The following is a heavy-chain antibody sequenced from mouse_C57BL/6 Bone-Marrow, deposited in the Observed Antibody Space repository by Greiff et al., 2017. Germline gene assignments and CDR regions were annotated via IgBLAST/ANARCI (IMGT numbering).Heavy chain of an antibody. CDR1: GYTFTSYG. CDR2: IYPRSGNT. Sequence: QVQLQQSGAELARPGASVKLSCKASGYTFTSYGISWVKQRTGQGLEWIGEIYPRSGNTYYNEKFKGKATLTADKSSSTAYMELRSLTSEDSAVYFSHYYGSSPWYFDVWGTGTTVTVSS. D-gene: IGHD1-1*01. J-gene: IGHJ1*03. V-gene: IGHV1-81*01. CDR3: HYYGSSPWYFDV.